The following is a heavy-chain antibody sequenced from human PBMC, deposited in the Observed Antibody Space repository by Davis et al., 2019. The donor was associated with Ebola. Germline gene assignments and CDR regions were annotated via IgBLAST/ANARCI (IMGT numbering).Heavy chain of an antibody. CDR1: GYTFTRYG. CDR2: MNPNSENT. V-gene: IGHV1-8*01. Sequence: AASVKVSCKASGYTFTRYGISWVRQAPGQGLEWMGWMNPNSENTGYAQKFQGRVTMTRSTSISTAYMELSSLRSEDTAVYYCARGGYFDWLTRWHYYGMDVWGQGTTVTVSS. CDR3: ARGGYFDWLTRWHYYGMDV. D-gene: IGHD3-9*01. J-gene: IGHJ6*02.